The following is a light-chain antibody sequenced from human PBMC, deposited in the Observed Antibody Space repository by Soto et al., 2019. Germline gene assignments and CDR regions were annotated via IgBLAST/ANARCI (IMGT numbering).Light chain of an antibody. CDR2: DAS. V-gene: IGKV3-15*01. Sequence: MTHYPSSLSSSGEARVTITFLLSQTISRSLAWYQQKPGQAPRMLISDASTRANSIPARFSGSGSGTTFTLTISSIQQEDFALYYCHQYNSWTPGTFGQGTKVDIK. J-gene: IGKJ1*01. CDR1: QTISRS. CDR3: HQYNSWTPGT.